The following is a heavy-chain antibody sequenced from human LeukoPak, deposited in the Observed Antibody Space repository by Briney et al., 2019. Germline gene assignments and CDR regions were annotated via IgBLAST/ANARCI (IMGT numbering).Heavy chain of an antibody. Sequence: PSQTLSLTCAISGDSVSSNSAAWNWIRQSPSRGLEWLGRTYYRSKWYNDYAVSVKSRITINPDTSKNQFSLQLNSVTSEDMAVYYCARVVVATHYYGMDVWGQGTTVTVSS. CDR2: TYYRSKWYN. CDR3: ARVVVATHYYGMDV. V-gene: IGHV6-1*01. D-gene: IGHD2-15*01. CDR1: GDSVSSNSAA. J-gene: IGHJ6*02.